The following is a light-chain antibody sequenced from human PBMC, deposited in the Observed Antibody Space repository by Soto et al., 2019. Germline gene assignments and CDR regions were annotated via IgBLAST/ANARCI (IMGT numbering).Light chain of an antibody. V-gene: IGKV1-5*03. J-gene: IGKJ4*01. CDR2: QAS. CDR3: QQYNSYIS. Sequence: DIQMTQSPSTLSASVGDRVTMTCRASQGVSIWLAWYQQKPGRAPKLLIHQASTLEGGVPSRFRGTGSATEFTLTITSLQADDVATYFCQQYNSYISFGGGTKVEIK. CDR1: QGVSIW.